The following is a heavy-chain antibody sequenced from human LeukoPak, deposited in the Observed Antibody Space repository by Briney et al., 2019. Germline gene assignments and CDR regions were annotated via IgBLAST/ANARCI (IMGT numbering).Heavy chain of an antibody. CDR2: ISAYNGNT. Sequence: AASVKVSCKASGYTFTSYGISWVRQAPGQGLEWMGWISAYNGNTNYAQKLQGRVTMTTDTSTSTAYMELRSLRSDDTAVYYCAHHPWGYSYGFYWGQGTLVTVSS. CDR3: AHHPWGYSYGFY. D-gene: IGHD5-18*01. V-gene: IGHV1-18*01. CDR1: GYTFTSYG. J-gene: IGHJ4*02.